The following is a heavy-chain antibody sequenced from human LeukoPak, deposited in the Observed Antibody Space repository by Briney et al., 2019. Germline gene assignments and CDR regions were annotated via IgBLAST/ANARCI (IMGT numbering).Heavy chain of an antibody. CDR3: ATADGYSSSSFDY. V-gene: IGHV1-18*04. J-gene: IGHJ4*02. Sequence: ASVKVSCKASGYGFTSYYMHWVRQAPGQGLEWMGWISAYNGNTNYAQKLQGRVTMTTDTSTSTAYMELRSLRSDDTAVYYCATADGYSSSSFDYWGQGTLVTVSS. D-gene: IGHD6-6*01. CDR1: GYGFTSYY. CDR2: ISAYNGNT.